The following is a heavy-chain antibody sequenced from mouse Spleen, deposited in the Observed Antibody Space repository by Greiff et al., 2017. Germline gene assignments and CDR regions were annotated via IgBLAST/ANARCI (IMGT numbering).Heavy chain of an antibody. CDR2: IDPETGGT. D-gene: IGHD2-4*01. Sequence: VQLQQSGAELVRPGASVTLSCKASGYTFTDYEMHWVKQTPVHGLEWIGAIDPETGGTAYNQKFKGKAILTADKSSSTAYMELRSLTSEDSAVYYCTRNYYDYDGYAMDYWGQGTSVTVSS. V-gene: IGHV1-15*01. CDR3: TRNYYDYDGYAMDY. CDR1: GYTFTDYE. J-gene: IGHJ4*01.